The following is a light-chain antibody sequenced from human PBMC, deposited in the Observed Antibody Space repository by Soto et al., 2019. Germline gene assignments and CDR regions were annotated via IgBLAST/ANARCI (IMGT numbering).Light chain of an antibody. CDR1: QSVSSY. CDR2: DAS. CDR3: QQRSNWPPWT. Sequence: EIVLTQSPATLSLSLGERATLSCRASQSVSSYLAWYQQKPGQAPRLLIYDASNRATGIPARFSGIGSGTDFTLTISSLEPEDFAVYYCQQRSNWPPWTFGQGTKVEIK. J-gene: IGKJ1*01. V-gene: IGKV3-11*01.